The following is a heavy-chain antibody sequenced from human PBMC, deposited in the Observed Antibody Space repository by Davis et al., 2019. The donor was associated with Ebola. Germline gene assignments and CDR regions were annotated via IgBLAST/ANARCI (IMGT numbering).Heavy chain of an antibody. CDR3: ARGSPEDIVVVVAATGYFQH. CDR1: GFTFSSYS. CDR2: ISSSSSYI. D-gene: IGHD2-15*01. V-gene: IGHV3-21*01. J-gene: IGHJ1*01. Sequence: PGGSLRLSCAASGFTFSSYSMNWVRQAPGTGLEWVSSISSSSSYIYYADSVKGRFTISRDNAKNSLYLQMNSLRAEDTAVYYCARGSPEDIVVVVAATGYFQHWGQGTLVTVSS.